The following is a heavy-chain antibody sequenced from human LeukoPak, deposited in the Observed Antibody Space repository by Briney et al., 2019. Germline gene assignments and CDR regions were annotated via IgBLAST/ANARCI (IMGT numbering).Heavy chain of an antibody. CDR3: AKDTDYGDHAHLGY. J-gene: IGHJ4*02. CDR2: ISGSGGST. Sequence: GGSLRLSCAASGFTFSSYAMSWVRQAPGKGLEWVSAISGSGGSTYYADSVKGRFTISRDNSKNTLYLQMNSLRAEDTAVYYCAKDTDYGDHAHLGYWGQGTLVTVSS. CDR1: GFTFSSYA. V-gene: IGHV3-23*01. D-gene: IGHD4-17*01.